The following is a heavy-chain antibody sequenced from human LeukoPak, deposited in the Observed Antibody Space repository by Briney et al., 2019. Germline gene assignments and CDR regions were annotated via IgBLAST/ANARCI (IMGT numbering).Heavy chain of an antibody. CDR3: ASGTDYYYMDV. CDR2: IYTSGST. J-gene: IGHJ6*03. V-gene: IGHV4-4*09. CDR1: GGSISGFY. Sequence: SETLSLTCTVSGGSISGFYWSWIRQPPGKGLEWIGYIYTSGSTNYNPSLKSRVTISVDTSKNQFSLKLSSVTAADTAVYYCASGTDYYYMDVWGKGTTVTVSS. D-gene: IGHD6-13*01.